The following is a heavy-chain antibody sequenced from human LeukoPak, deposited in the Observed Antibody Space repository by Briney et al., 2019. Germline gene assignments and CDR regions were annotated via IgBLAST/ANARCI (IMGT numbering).Heavy chain of an antibody. Sequence: ASVRVSCKASGYTFTGYYMHWVRQAPGQGLEWMGWINPNSGGTNYAQKFQGRVTMTRDTPISTAYMELSRLRSDDTAVYYCARDLSVVFGVVMAWFDPWGQGTLVTVSS. CDR1: GYTFTGYY. V-gene: IGHV1-2*02. CDR2: INPNSGGT. CDR3: ARDLSVVFGVVMAWFDP. D-gene: IGHD3-3*01. J-gene: IGHJ5*02.